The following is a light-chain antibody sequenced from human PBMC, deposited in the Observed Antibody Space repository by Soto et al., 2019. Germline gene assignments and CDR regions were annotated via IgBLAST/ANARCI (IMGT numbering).Light chain of an antibody. CDR2: WAS. CDR3: QQYYNNTVK. V-gene: IGKV4-1*01. CDR1: PSVLFSYDNKNY. J-gene: IGKJ1*01. Sequence: FVITQSPDSLAFSLGEIATINCNSSPSVLFSYDNKNYLAWYQQKPGQPPKLLISWASTRESGVPDRFSGGGSGTDFTLTIRSLQAEDVEVYYCQQYYNNTVKFGKGSXVEIK.